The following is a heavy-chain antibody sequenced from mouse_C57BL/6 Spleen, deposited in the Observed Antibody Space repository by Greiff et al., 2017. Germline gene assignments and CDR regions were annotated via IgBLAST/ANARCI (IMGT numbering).Heavy chain of an antibody. D-gene: IGHD4-1*01. V-gene: IGHV1-4*01. CDR2: INPSSGYT. J-gene: IGHJ2*01. CDR3: ASAGLGPFDY. CDR1: GYTFTSYT. Sequence: QVQLQQSGAELARPGASVKMSCKASGYTFTSYTMHWVKQRPGQGLEWIGYINPSSGYTKYNQKFKDKATLTADKSSSTAYMQLSSLTSVDSAVXYGASAGLGPFDYWGQGTTLTVSS.